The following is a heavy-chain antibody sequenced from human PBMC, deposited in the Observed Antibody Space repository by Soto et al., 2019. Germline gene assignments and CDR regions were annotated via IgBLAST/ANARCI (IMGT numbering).Heavy chain of an antibody. D-gene: IGHD2-2*02. CDR3: AKPAHCGSTSFYRVWFDR. CDR1: GFTFDSFA. Sequence: DVQLLESGGGLVEPGGSLRLSCAASGFTFDSFAMSWVRQTPQRGLEWVSTISASCTGTLYTDSVKGRFTISRENSKNTVDLQMNSLTAGDTAVYYCAKPAHCGSTSFYRVWFDRWGQGILVTVSS. J-gene: IGHJ5*02. CDR2: ISASCTGT. V-gene: IGHV3-23*01.